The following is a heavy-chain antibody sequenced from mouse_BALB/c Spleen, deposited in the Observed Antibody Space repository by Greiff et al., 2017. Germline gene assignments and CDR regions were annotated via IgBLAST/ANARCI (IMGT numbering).Heavy chain of an antibody. Sequence: VQLVESGPELVRPGVSVKISCKGSSYTFTDYAMHWVKQSHAKSLEWIGVISTYYGNTNYNQKFKGKATMTVDKSSSTAYMELARLTSEDSAVYYCAREGDYYGVMDYWGQGTSVTVSS. CDR2: ISTYYGNT. V-gene: IGHV1-67*01. J-gene: IGHJ4*01. D-gene: IGHD1-1*01. CDR3: AREGDYYGVMDY. CDR1: SYTFTDYA.